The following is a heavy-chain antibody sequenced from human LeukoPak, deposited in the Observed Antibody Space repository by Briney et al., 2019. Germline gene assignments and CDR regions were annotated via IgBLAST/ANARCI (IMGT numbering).Heavy chain of an antibody. Sequence: SETLSLTCTVSDDPIISAYWWHWVRRSPRKGLESIGAIHHSGETYYSPSLEGRVLISLDKSKSQFSLRLDSLTAADTAVYFCARDGWAGYNLGHWGPGTLVTVSS. V-gene: IGHV4-4*02. D-gene: IGHD5-24*01. J-gene: IGHJ4*02. CDR3: ARDGWAGYNLGH. CDR2: IHHSGET. CDR1: DDPIISAYW.